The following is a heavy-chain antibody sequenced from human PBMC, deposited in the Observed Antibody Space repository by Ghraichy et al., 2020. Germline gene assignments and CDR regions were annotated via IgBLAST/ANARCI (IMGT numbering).Heavy chain of an antibody. D-gene: IGHD6-19*01. CDR1: GGSISSGSYY. J-gene: IGHJ4*02. CDR3: ARERLGSGWYENYFDY. Sequence: SETLSLTCTVSGGSISSGSYYWSWIRQPAGKGLEWIGRIYTSGSTNYNPSLKSRVTISVDTSKNQFSLKLSSVTAADTAVYYCARERLGSGWYENYFDYWGQGTLVTVSS. V-gene: IGHV4-61*02. CDR2: IYTSGST.